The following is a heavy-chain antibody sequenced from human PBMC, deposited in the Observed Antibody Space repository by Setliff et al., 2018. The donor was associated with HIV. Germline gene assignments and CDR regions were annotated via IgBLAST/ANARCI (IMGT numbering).Heavy chain of an antibody. D-gene: IGHD3-10*01. CDR3: ARVTITTVRGVGYFYYFYMDV. Sequence: SETLSLTCTVYGGSFSGYYWSWIRQPPGKGLEWMGEINHSGITNDNPSLKSRVTISVDTSKNQFSLKLRSVTPADTAVYYCARVTITTVRGVGYFYYFYMDVWGKGTTVTVSS. CDR1: GGSFSGYY. CDR2: INHSGIT. V-gene: IGHV4-34*01. J-gene: IGHJ6*03.